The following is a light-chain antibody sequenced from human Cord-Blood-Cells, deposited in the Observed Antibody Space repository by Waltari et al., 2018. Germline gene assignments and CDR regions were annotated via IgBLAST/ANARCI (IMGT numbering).Light chain of an antibody. V-gene: IGLV2-14*01. CDR1: SSDVGGYNY. Sequence: QSALTQPASVSGSPGQSITISCTGTSSDVGGYNYVSWYPQHPGKDPKLMIYDVSNRPSGVSNRFSGSKSGNTASLTVSGLQAEDEADYYCSSYTSSSTPLFGGGTKLTVL. J-gene: IGLJ2*01. CDR2: DVS. CDR3: SSYTSSSTPL.